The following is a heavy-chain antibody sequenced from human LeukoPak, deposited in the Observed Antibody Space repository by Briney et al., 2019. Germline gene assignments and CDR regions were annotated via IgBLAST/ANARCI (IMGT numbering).Heavy chain of an antibody. V-gene: IGHV3-7*01. CDR3: AELGITMIGGV. D-gene: IGHD3-10*02. Sequence: PSGGSLRLSCAVSGFTFSSYNMNWVRQAPGKGLEWVANIKQDGSEKYYVDSVKGRFTISRDNAKNSLYLQMNSLRAEDTAVYYCAELGITMIGGVWGKGTTVTISS. CDR1: GFTFSSYN. J-gene: IGHJ6*04. CDR2: IKQDGSEK.